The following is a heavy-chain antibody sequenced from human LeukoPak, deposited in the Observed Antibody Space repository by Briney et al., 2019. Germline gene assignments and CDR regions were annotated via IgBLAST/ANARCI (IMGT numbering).Heavy chain of an antibody. CDR2: TRYDGSIK. J-gene: IGHJ3*02. CDR1: GFTFSSYG. D-gene: IGHD6-13*01. Sequence: PGGSLRLSCAASGFTFSSYGVHWVRQAPGKGLEWVAFTRYDGSIKYYADSVKGRFTTSRDNSKNTLYLQMNSPRPEDTAVYYCAKELGIAAAEEAFDICGQGTKVTVSS. V-gene: IGHV3-30*02. CDR3: AKELGIAAAEEAFDI.